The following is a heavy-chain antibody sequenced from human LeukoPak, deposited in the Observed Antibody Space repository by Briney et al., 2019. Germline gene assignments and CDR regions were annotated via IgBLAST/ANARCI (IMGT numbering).Heavy chain of an antibody. CDR3: ARLRSGGSWLTSYYFDF. J-gene: IGHJ4*02. CDR1: GGSISSYY. D-gene: IGHD6-13*01. Sequence: SETLSLTCTVSGGSISSYYWSWIRQPPGKGLEWIGYIYYSGSTNYNPSLKSRVTISVDTSKNQFSLKLSSVIAADTAVYYCARLRSGGSWLTSYYFDFWGQGTLVTVSS. V-gene: IGHV4-59*01. CDR2: IYYSGST.